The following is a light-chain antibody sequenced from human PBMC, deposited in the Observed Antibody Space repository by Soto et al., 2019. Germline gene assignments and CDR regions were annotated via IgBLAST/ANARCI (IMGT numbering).Light chain of an antibody. V-gene: IGKV3-11*01. J-gene: IGKJ5*01. CDR3: QQRSSWPRIT. CDR2: GAS. Sequence: EIVLTQSPGTLSLSPGERVTLSCRASQSISTNLAWYQHKPGQAPRLLIYGASIRATGVPARFSGSRSGTDFTLTISSLEPEDFAVYYCQQRSSWPRITFGQGTRLENK. CDR1: QSISTN.